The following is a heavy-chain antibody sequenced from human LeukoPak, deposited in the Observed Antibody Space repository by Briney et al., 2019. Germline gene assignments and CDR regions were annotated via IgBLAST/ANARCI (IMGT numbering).Heavy chain of an antibody. CDR2: IYYSGST. D-gene: IGHD3-9*01. V-gene: IGHV4-39*01. CDR1: GGSISSYY. J-gene: IGHJ4*02. Sequence: SETLSLTCTVSGGSISSYYWGWIRQPPGKGLEWIGSIYYSGSTYYNPSLKSRVTISVDTSKNQFSLKLSSVTAADTAVYYCARGPRLRYLLLWGQGTLVTVSS. CDR3: ARGPRLRYLLL.